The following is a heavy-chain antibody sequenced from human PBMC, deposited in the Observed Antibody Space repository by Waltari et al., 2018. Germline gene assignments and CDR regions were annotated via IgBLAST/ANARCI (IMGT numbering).Heavy chain of an antibody. V-gene: IGHV4-38-2*01. D-gene: IGHD1-26*01. CDR3: ARATCSHGGCSMYYFYYYMDV. J-gene: IGHJ6*03. CDR2: VYQTGTS. CDR1: GDSISSGFY. Sequence: QVRLRESGPGLVKSSETLTLTCEVSGDSISSGFYWAWIRQSPGKGPEWIGSVYQTGTSCYSPSRTGRVTMSVGTSKKLFSLCVSSMTAADTAVYYWARATCSHGGCSMYYFYYYMDVWGKGITVTVSS.